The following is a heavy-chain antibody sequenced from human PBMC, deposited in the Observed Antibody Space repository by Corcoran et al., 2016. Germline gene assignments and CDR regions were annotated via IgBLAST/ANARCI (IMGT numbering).Heavy chain of an antibody. CDR1: GFSFSNSD. J-gene: IGHJ5*02. Sequence: EVQLVESGGGLVQPGGSLRLSCAASGFSFSNSDFHWVRQATGKGLEWVSAIGAAGDTYYPGSVGGRFTISRENAKNSLYLQMNSLRAGDTAVYYCAPGRGWFDPWGQGTLVTVSS. D-gene: IGHD1-26*01. CDR2: IGAAGDT. V-gene: IGHV3-13*01. CDR3: APGRGWFDP.